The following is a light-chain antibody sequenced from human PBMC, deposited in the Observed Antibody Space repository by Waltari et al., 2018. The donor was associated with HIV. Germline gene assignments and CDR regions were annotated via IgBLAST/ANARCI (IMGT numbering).Light chain of an antibody. CDR3: AAWDDSLNGM. V-gene: IGLV1-44*01. Sequence: QSVLTQPPSLSGTPGQNVTIPCSGSRTHIGRNIVTWYQQVPEAAPKLLIYSNDQRPSGVPDRFSGSKSGTSASLAISGLQSADEADYYCAAWDDSLNGMFGGGTKLTV. J-gene: IGLJ3*02. CDR1: RTHIGRNI. CDR2: SND.